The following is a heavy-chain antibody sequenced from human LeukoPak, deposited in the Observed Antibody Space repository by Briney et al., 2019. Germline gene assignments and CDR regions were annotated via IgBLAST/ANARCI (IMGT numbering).Heavy chain of an antibody. CDR3: ATFGIVVVTPDAFDI. CDR2: FDPEDGET. Sequence: ASVKVSCKVSGYTLTELSMHWVRQAPGKGLEWMGGFDPEDGETIYAQKFQGRVTMTEDTSTDTAYMGLSSLRSEDTAVYYCATFGIVVVTPDAFDIWGQGTMVTVSS. J-gene: IGHJ3*02. V-gene: IGHV1-24*01. CDR1: GYTLTELS. D-gene: IGHD3-22*01.